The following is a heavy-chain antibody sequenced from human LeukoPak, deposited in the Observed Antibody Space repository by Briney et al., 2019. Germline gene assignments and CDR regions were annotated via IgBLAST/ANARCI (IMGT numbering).Heavy chain of an antibody. Sequence: PGGSLRLSCAASGFTFSSYAMSWVRQAPGKGLEWVSAISGSGGSTYYADSVKGRFTISRDNSKNTLYLQMNSLRAEDTAVYYCAKGSGTDRPYYYYGMDVWGQGTTVTVSS. D-gene: IGHD1-1*01. CDR1: GFTFSSYA. V-gene: IGHV3-23*01. J-gene: IGHJ6*02. CDR3: AKGSGTDRPYYYYGMDV. CDR2: ISGSGGST.